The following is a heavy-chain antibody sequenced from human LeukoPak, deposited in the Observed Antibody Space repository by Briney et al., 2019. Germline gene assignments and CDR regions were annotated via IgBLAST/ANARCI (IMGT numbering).Heavy chain of an antibody. CDR1: GFIFNTYA. J-gene: IGHJ3*02. Sequence: GGSLILSCQATGFIFNTYAMHWVRQAPGKGLEWVGRIKSKTDGVTTDYAAPVKGRFTISRDDSKNTLYLQMNSLKAEDTAVYYCTTGALWGLGSYSCGQGTMVTVSP. V-gene: IGHV3-15*01. D-gene: IGHD3-10*01. CDR2: IKSKTDGVTT. CDR3: TTGALWGLGSYS.